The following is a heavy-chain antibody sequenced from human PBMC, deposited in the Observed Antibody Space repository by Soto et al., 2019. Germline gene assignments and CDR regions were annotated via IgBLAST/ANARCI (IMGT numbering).Heavy chain of an antibody. CDR1: GYTFSNYG. V-gene: IGHV1-18*01. CDR3: ARVVPGAEAWFGP. D-gene: IGHD2-2*01. J-gene: IGHJ5*02. Sequence: APVKASCKTPGYTFSNYGITWVRPAHGQPLEWLGWISLYSDGTNYAQKFQGRVSMTTDTSTTTAYMELRSLRSDDTAVYYCARVVPGAEAWFGPWGQGTLVTV. CDR2: ISLYSDGT.